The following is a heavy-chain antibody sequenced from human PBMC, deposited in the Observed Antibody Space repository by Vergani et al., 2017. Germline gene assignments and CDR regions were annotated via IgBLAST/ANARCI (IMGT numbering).Heavy chain of an antibody. Sequence: QVQLQESGPRLVKPSQTLALTCSVSGDSISNGGHYWSWIRQPAGKGLEWIGRIYNDGGTNYNSSLKSRVTIFLDASKNAFSLKLTSVTAADTAVYYYARRNFGEKVIDKWGQGFLVTVSS. CDR3: ARRNFGEKVIDK. CDR1: GDSISNGGHY. V-gene: IGHV4-61*02. D-gene: IGHD4-17*01. CDR2: IYNDGGT. J-gene: IGHJ4*02.